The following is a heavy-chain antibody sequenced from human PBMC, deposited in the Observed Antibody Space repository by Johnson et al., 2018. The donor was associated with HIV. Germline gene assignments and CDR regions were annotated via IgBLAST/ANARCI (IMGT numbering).Heavy chain of an antibody. CDR2: ISSSGSTI. D-gene: IGHD6-6*01. J-gene: IGHJ3*02. CDR3: AKDWSSSPPGAFEI. CDR1: GFTFSDYY. V-gene: IGHV3-11*04. Sequence: QMLLVESGGGLVKPGGSLTVSCAGSGFTFSDYYMSWIRQAPGKGLDWVSYISSSGSTIYYADSVKGRFTISRDNAKNSLYLQMNSLRVEDTAVYYCAKDWSSSPPGAFEIWGQGTMVTVSS.